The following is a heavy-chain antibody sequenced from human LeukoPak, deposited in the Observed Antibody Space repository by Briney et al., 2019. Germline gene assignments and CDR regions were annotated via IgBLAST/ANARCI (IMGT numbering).Heavy chain of an antibody. J-gene: IGHJ4*02. V-gene: IGHV3-66*04. CDR2: IYSGGST. Sequence: GGSLRLSCAASGFTFSSYSMNWVRQAPGKGLEWVSVIYSGGSTYYADSVKGRFTISRDNSKNTLYLQMNSLRAEDTAVYYCARRDSWSRHTYFDYWGQGTLVTVSS. CDR1: GFTFSSYS. D-gene: IGHD6-13*01. CDR3: ARRDSWSRHTYFDY.